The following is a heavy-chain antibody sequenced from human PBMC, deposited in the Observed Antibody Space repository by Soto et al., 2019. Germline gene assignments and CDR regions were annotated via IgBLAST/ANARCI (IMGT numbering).Heavy chain of an antibody. V-gene: IGHV3-74*01. CDR2: INSDGSST. Sequence: GGSLRLSCAASGFTFSRSWMHWVRQSPGKGLVWVSLINSDGSSTNYADSVRGRYTISRDNANNTLYLQMNSLRVEDTAVYYCARLYSYGKPFDFWGQGTLVTVSS. D-gene: IGHD3-16*01. CDR3: ARLYSYGKPFDF. CDR1: GFTFSRSW. J-gene: IGHJ4*02.